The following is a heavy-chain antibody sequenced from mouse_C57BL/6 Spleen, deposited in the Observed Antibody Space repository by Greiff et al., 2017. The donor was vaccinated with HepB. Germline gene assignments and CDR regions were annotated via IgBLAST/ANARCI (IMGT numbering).Heavy chain of an antibody. V-gene: IGHV1-49*01. D-gene: IGHD2-2*01. CDR2: FTMYSDAT. J-gene: IGHJ1*03. CDR3: ARSAGYPPYWYFDV. Sequence: LKQSGAELVRPGSSVKLSCKDSYFAFMARAMHWVKQRPGHGLEWIGSFTMYSDATEYSENFKGKATLTANTSSSTAYMELRSLTSEDSAVYYCARSAGYPPYWYFDVWGTGTTVTVSS. CDR1: YFAFMARA.